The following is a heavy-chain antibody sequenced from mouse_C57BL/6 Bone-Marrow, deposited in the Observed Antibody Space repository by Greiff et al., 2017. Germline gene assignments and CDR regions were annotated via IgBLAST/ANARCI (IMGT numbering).Heavy chain of an antibody. J-gene: IGHJ2*01. CDR3: ARDSSGPDY. Sequence: EVQLQESGPGLVKPSQSLSLTCSVTGCSITSGYYWNWIRQFPGNKLEWMGYISYDGSNNYNPSLKNRISITRDTSKNQFFLKLNSVTTEDTATYYCARDSSGPDYWGQGTTLTVSS. CDR2: ISYDGSN. D-gene: IGHD3-2*02. V-gene: IGHV3-6*01. CDR1: GCSITSGYY.